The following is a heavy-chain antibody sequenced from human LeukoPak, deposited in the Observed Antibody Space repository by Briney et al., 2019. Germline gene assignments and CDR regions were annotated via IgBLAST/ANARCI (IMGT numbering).Heavy chain of an antibody. CDR2: IKQDGSEK. D-gene: IGHD2-2*03. CDR3: ARAGGYCSSTSCRYNWFDP. CDR1: GFTFSSYW. J-gene: IGHJ5*02. Sequence: PGGSLRLSCAASGFTFSSYWMSWVRQAPGKGLEWVANIKQDGSEKYYVDSVKGRFTISRDNAKNSLYLQMNSPRAEDTAVYYCARAGGYCSSTSCRYNWFDPWGPGTLVTVSS. V-gene: IGHV3-7*01.